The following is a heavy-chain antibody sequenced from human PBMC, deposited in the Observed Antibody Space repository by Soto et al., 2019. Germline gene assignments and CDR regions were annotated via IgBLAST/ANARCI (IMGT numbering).Heavy chain of an antibody. J-gene: IGHJ5*02. Sequence: QVQLVESGGGVVQPGRSLRLSCAASGFIFSSHGMHWVRQAPGKGLEWVAIIWNDGSNKYYADSVKGRFTISRDNSKNTLYLQMNSLRADDTAVYYCARDVSDSTSRFDPWGQGTLVTVSS. CDR3: ARDVSDSTSRFDP. V-gene: IGHV3-33*01. D-gene: IGHD2-2*01. CDR2: IWNDGSNK. CDR1: GFIFSSHG.